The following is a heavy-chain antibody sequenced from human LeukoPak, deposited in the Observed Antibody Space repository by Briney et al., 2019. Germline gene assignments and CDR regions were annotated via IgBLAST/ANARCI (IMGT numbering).Heavy chain of an antibody. V-gene: IGHV3-53*01. D-gene: IGHD5-18*01. CDR2: IYSGAGT. CDR3: ARTRGYSYGTYYFDY. Sequence: GGSLRLSCAASGFTVSGTCMSWVRQAPGKGLEWVSVIYSGAGTYYADSVKGRFTISRDNSKNTLHLQMNSLRAEDTAVYYCARTRGYSYGTYYFDYWGQGTLVTVSS. J-gene: IGHJ4*02. CDR1: GFTVSGTC.